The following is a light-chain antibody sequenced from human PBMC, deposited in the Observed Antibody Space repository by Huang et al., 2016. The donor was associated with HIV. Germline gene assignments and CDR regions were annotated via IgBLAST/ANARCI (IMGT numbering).Light chain of an antibody. CDR3: LQHNTYPWT. CDR1: QGISNY. CDR2: AAS. Sequence: DIQMTQSPTAMSASVGDRVTITCRASQGISNYLAWFQQKAGKGPKRLIYAASNLPSGVPSRFSGSGSGKEFTLTISSLQPEDFATYYCLQHNTYPWTFGQGTRVEI. V-gene: IGKV1-17*03. J-gene: IGKJ1*01.